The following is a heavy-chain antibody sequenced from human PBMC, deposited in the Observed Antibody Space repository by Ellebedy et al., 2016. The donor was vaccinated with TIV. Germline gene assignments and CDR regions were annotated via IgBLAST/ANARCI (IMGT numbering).Heavy chain of an antibody. Sequence: KVSCKGSGYSFTSYWISWVRQMPGKGLEWMGRIDPSDSYTNYSPSFQGHVTISADKSISTAYLQWSSLKASDTAMYYCARHRYCSSTSCYGVDYWGQGTLVTASS. J-gene: IGHJ4*02. D-gene: IGHD2-2*01. CDR2: IDPSDSYT. CDR3: ARHRYCSSTSCYGVDY. V-gene: IGHV5-10-1*01. CDR1: GYSFTSYW.